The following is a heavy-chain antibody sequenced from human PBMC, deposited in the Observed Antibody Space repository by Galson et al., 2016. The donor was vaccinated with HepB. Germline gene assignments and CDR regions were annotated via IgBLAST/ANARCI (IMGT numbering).Heavy chain of an antibody. V-gene: IGHV3-30*03. D-gene: IGHD2/OR15-2a*01. CDR2: DSMDGRRK. CDR1: GFTFSNYG. CDR3: ARRHEYCPPVGCSVDY. Sequence: SLRLSCAASGFTFSNYGMHWVRQAPGKGLEWVAADSMDGRRKFYADSVKGRFTISRDNSNSMLFLQMSSLRADDTAVYYCARRHEYCPPVGCSVDYWSQGTRVTVSS. J-gene: IGHJ4*02.